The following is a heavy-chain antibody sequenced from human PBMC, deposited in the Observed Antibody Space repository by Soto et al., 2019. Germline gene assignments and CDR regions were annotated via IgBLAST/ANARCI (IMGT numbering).Heavy chain of an antibody. CDR1: GYTFTSYY. CDR3: ARMSSSWPMGMDV. D-gene: IGHD6-13*01. V-gene: IGHV1-46*01. J-gene: IGHJ6*02. CDR2: INPSGGST. Sequence: GASVKVSCKASGYTFTSYYMHWVRQAPGQGLEWMGIINPSGGSTSYAQKFQGRVTMTRDTSTSTVYMELSGLRSEDTAVYYCARMSSSWPMGMDVWGQGTTVTVSS.